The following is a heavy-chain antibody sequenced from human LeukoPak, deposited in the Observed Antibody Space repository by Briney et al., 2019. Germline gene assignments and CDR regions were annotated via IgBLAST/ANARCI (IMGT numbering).Heavy chain of an antibody. CDR3: ARDICASSRCYYGYFDY. CDR1: GYTFTNYG. CDR2: ISAYNGNT. D-gene: IGHD2-2*01. J-gene: IGHJ4*02. V-gene: IGHV1-18*01. Sequence: GASVKVSCKASGYTFTNYGISWVRQAPGQGLEWMGWISAYNGNTNYAQKFQGRVTLTTDTSTNTAYMEVTSLRSDDTAVYYCARDICASSRCYYGYFDYWGQGTRVTVSS.